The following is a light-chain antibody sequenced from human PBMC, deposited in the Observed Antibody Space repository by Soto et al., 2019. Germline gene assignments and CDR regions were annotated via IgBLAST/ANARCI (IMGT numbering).Light chain of an antibody. Sequence: EIVMTQSPAPLSVSPGERATLSCRSSQSVSSNLAWYQQKPGPAPRLLIYGASTRATGIPARFSGSGSGTEFTLTISSLQSEEFAVYYCQQYNNWPPRITFGQGTRLEIK. V-gene: IGKV3-15*01. J-gene: IGKJ5*01. CDR1: QSVSSN. CDR3: QQYNNWPPRIT. CDR2: GAS.